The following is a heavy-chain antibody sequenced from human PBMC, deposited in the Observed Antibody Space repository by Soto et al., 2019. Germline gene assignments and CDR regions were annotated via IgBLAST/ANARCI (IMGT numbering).Heavy chain of an antibody. CDR2: IHPGGQTI. Sequence: GGSLRLSCAASGFTFSSSEMYWVRQAPGKGLEWSSYIHPGGQTIFYAESVKGRFTISRDNAKHSVYLQMNSLRAEDTAVYYCARRGSRWGRGTKVTVSS. D-gene: IGHD2-15*01. J-gene: IGHJ3*01. V-gene: IGHV3-48*03. CDR1: GFTFSSSE. CDR3: ARRGSR.